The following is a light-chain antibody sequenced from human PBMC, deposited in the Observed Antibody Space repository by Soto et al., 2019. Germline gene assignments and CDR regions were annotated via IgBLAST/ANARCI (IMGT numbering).Light chain of an antibody. J-gene: IGKJ1*01. CDR3: QMYGSSFRT. CDR1: ESVSSGY. V-gene: IGKV3-20*01. CDR2: GAS. Sequence: ETVLTQSPGTLSLSPGERATLSCRATESVSSGYLAWYQQKPGQAPRLLIYGASNRATGIPDRFSGSGSGTDFTLTISRLEPEDFAIYYCQMYGSSFRTFGQGTKVEIK.